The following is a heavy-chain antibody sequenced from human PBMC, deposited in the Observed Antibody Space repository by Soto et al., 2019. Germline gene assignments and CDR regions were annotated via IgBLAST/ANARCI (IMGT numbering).Heavy chain of an antibody. J-gene: IGHJ5*02. V-gene: IGHV1-18*04. D-gene: IGHD4-17*01. CDR3: ARGTVTSGRWFGP. CDR1: HATFTGYT. CDR2: ISSLSGNT. Sequence: QVHLVQSETEVKEPGASVTVSCKTSHATFTGYTINWVRQAPGQGLEWLGWISSLSGNTYYARDFQGRLTVTTNTPATTAYMELRSLRSDDTAVYFCARGTVTSGRWFGPWGQGTLVTVSS.